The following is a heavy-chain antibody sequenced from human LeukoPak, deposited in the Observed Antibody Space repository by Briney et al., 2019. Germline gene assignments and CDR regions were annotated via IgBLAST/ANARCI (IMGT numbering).Heavy chain of an antibody. Sequence: ASVKVSCKASGYTFTSYDINWVRQATGQGLEWMGWMNPNSGNTGYAQKFQGRVTMTTDTSTSTAYMELRSLRSDDTAVYYCARDQGSYFDYWGQGTLVTVSS. CDR3: ARDQGSYFDY. CDR2: MNPNSGNT. J-gene: IGHJ4*02. V-gene: IGHV1-8*01. CDR1: GYTFTSYD.